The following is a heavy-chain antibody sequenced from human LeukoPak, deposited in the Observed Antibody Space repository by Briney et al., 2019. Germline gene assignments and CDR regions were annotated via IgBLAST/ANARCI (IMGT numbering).Heavy chain of an antibody. CDR2: ISGSGGST. D-gene: IGHD1-1*01. J-gene: IGHJ5*02. CDR3: AGGKLERLPRNWFDP. Sequence: QTGGSLRLSCAASGFTFSSYAMSWVRQAPGKGLEWVSAISGSGGSTYYADSVKGRFTISRDNSKNTLYLQMNSLRAEDTAVYYCAGGKLERLPRNWFDPWGQGTLVTVSS. CDR1: GFTFSSYA. V-gene: IGHV3-23*01.